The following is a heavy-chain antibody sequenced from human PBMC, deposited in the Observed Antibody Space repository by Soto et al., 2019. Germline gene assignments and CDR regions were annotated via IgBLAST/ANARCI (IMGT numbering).Heavy chain of an antibody. Sequence: GGSLRLSCAASGFTFSSFAMHWVRQAPGRGLEWVSCITGSGSFYADSVKGRFTISRDNAKNALYLQMSSLRAEDTALYYCARDENLIRGVPFDYWGPGTLVTVSS. J-gene: IGHJ4*02. V-gene: IGHV3-21*01. D-gene: IGHD3-10*01. CDR1: GFTFSSFA. CDR2: ITGSGSF. CDR3: ARDENLIRGVPFDY.